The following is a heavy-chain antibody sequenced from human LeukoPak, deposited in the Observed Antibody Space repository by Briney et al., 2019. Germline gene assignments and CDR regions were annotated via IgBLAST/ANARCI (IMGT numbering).Heavy chain of an antibody. CDR1: GGSISSSSYY. J-gene: IGHJ2*01. CDR3: ARRGVEISGAFSYTSGWYNWYFDL. V-gene: IGHV4-39*07. D-gene: IGHD6-19*01. CDR2: IYYSGST. Sequence: SETLSLTCTVSGGSISSSSYYWGWIRQPPGKGLEWIGSIYYSGSTYYNPSLKSRVTMSVDTSKNHFSLELSSVTAADTAMYYCARRGVEISGAFSYTSGWYNWYFDLWGRGILVTVSS.